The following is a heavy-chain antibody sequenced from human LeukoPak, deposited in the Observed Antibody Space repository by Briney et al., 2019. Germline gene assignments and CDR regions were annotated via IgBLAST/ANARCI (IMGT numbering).Heavy chain of an antibody. Sequence: GGSLRLSCAVSGFAFSDYGMHWVRQAPGKGLERVAVISYDGSHAYYADSVKGRFTISRDNSKNTLYLQMNSLRAEDTAVYYCAKSNSGWYVPPSDWGQGTLVSVSS. CDR2: ISYDGSHA. D-gene: IGHD6-19*01. V-gene: IGHV3-30*18. J-gene: IGHJ4*02. CDR3: AKSNSGWYVPPSD. CDR1: GFAFSDYG.